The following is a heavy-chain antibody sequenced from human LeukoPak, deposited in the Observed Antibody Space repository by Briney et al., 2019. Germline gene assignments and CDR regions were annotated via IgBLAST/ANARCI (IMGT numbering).Heavy chain of an antibody. D-gene: IGHD1-7*01. CDR2: IRQDGSET. CDR1: GFTFTNYW. J-gene: IGHJ4*02. Sequence: PGGSLRLSCAASGFTFTNYWMTWVRQAPGKGPEWVANIRQDGSETNYVDSVRGRFTIARDNTKNSLYLQMTSLRGEDTAVYYRASRAGKPGNTPWCFDYWGQGALVTVSS. CDR3: ASRAGKPGNTPWCFDY. V-gene: IGHV3-7*01.